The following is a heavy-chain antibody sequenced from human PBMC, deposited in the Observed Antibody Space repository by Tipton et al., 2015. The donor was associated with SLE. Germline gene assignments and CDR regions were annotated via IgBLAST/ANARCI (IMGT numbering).Heavy chain of an antibody. Sequence: GSLRLSCVGSGFTFSRYWMTWVRQAPGKGLEWAANIDQDGSEKFYVDSVKGRFTVSRDNAKKSLYLQMNSLRGEDTAVYYCARHDEEPRSFDFWGQGTLVTVSS. CDR3: ARHDEEPRSFDF. CDR1: GFTFSRYW. CDR2: IDQDGSEK. J-gene: IGHJ4*02. V-gene: IGHV3-7*01. D-gene: IGHD3-16*01.